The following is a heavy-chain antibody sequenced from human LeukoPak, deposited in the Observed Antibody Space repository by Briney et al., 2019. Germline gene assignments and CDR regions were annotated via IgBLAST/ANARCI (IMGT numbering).Heavy chain of an antibody. Sequence: GGSLRLSCAASGLTFSRHAMSWVRQAPGKGLEWVSTTGLNSVNTLCAESAQGRFSISRDNSKNTLDLQMDNLRVDDTAVYYCAKGDDIGKHPTRAYYFDTWGQGTLVTVSS. CDR3: AKGDDIGKHPTRAYYFDT. V-gene: IGHV3-23*01. J-gene: IGHJ4*02. D-gene: IGHD5-24*01. CDR2: TGLNSVNT. CDR1: GLTFSRHA.